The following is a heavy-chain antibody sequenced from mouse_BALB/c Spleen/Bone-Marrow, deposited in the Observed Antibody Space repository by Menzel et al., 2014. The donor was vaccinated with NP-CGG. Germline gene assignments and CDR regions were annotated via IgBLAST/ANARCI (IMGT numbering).Heavy chain of an antibody. Sequence: QVQLQQSGAGLVRPGTSVKVSCKASGYAFTNYLIEWVKQRPGQGLEWIGVINPGSGGTNYNEKFKGKATLTADKSSSTAYVQLSSLTSDDSAVYFCARHYFDYWGQGTTLTVSS. CDR3: ARHYFDY. J-gene: IGHJ2*01. CDR1: GYAFTNYL. V-gene: IGHV1-54*01. CDR2: INPGSGGT.